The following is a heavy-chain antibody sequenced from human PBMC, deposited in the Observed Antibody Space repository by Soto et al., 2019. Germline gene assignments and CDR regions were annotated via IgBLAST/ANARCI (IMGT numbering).Heavy chain of an antibody. D-gene: IGHD4-4*01. CDR1: GFTFSSYG. Sequence: GGSLRLSCASSGFTFSSYGMHWVRQAPGKGLEWVAVISYDGSNKYYADSVKGRFTISRDNSKNTLYLQMNSLRAEDTAVYYCAKDLRGNYPFYYYYYYMDVWGKGTTVTVSS. CDR2: ISYDGSNK. V-gene: IGHV3-30*18. J-gene: IGHJ6*03. CDR3: AKDLRGNYPFYYYYYYMDV.